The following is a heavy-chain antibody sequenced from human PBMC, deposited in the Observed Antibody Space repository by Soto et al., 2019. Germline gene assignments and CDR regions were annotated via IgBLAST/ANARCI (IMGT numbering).Heavy chain of an antibody. CDR2: TYYRSKWYN. J-gene: IGHJ3*01. CDR1: GDRVSSNSAA. V-gene: IGHV6-1*01. D-gene: IGHD5-12*01. Sequence: PSQTLSLTYAISGDRVSSNSAAWNWIRQSPSRGLEWLGRTYYRSKWYNDYAVSVKSRITINPDTSKNQFSLQLNSVTPEDTAVYYCARVPNPFRLKIGYEDAFDLWGQGTMVTVSS. CDR3: ARVPNPFRLKIGYEDAFDL.